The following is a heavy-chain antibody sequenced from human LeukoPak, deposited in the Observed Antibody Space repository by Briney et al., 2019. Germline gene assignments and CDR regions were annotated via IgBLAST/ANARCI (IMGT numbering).Heavy chain of an antibody. CDR3: ARAGSFGYRNYFDY. CDR2: IWYDGSNK. CDR1: GFTFSSFG. D-gene: IGHD5-18*01. V-gene: IGHV3-33*08. J-gene: IGHJ4*02. Sequence: GGSLRLSCAASGFTFSSFGMHWVRQAPGKGLEWVALIWYDGSNKYYADSVKGRFTISRDNSKNTLYLQMNSLRAEDTAVYYCARAGSFGYRNYFDYWGQGTLVTVSS.